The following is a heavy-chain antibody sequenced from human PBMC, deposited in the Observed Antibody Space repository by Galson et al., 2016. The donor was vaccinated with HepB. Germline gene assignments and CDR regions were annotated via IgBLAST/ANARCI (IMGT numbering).Heavy chain of an antibody. D-gene: IGHD2-2*01. Sequence: SVKVSCKASGYTFTTYAMHWVRQAPGQRLEWMGWINAGNGNTRYAQKFQGRVTITRDTSASTAYMELSSLRSEDTAMYYCARGSFTSSNDFWGQGTLVTGSS. CDR1: GYTFTTYA. CDR3: ARGSFTSSNDF. V-gene: IGHV1-3*01. CDR2: INAGNGNT. J-gene: IGHJ4*02.